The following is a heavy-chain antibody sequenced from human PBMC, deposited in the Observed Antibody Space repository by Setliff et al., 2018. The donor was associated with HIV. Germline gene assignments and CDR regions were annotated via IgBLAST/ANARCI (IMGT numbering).Heavy chain of an antibody. CDR1: GFTLSNYE. CDR3: ARGGSNSWSPFDY. J-gene: IGHJ4*02. Sequence: PGGSLRLSCAASGFTLSNYEMNWVRQAPGKGLEWVSYISSSGTTIYYADSVKGRFTISRDNAKNSLYLQMNSLRAEDTAVYYCARGGSNSWSPFDYWGQGTLVTVSS. CDR2: ISSSGTTI. V-gene: IGHV3-48*03. D-gene: IGHD6-13*01.